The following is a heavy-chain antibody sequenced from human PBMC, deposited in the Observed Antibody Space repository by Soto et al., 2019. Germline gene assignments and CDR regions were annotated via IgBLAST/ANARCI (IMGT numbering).Heavy chain of an antibody. V-gene: IGHV1-69*01. J-gene: IGHJ4*02. D-gene: IGHD3-10*02. CDR1: GGIFTRYD. Sequence: QVQLVQSGAEVKTPGSSVKVSCKASGGIFTRYDIRWVRQAPGQGLEWMGAIIPIFGTANYAQKFQGRVTITADATTSTAYMELSRLRSEDTAMHYCAINEGRDVSTFDYWGQGTLVTVSS. CDR3: AINEGRDVSTFDY. CDR2: IIPIFGTA.